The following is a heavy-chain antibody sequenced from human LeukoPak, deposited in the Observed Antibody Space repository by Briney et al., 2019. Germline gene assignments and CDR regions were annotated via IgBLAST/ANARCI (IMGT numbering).Heavy chain of an antibody. D-gene: IGHD3-9*01. Sequence: ASVKVSCKASGYTFTDDHVHWVRQAPGQGLEWMGWINPNSGVTNYAQKFQGRVTMTRDMSISTAYMELSRLRSDDTAVYYCARSPDILTGENFDYWGQGTLVTVSS. V-gene: IGHV1-2*02. CDR1: GYTFTDDH. J-gene: IGHJ4*02. CDR3: ARSPDILTGENFDY. CDR2: INPNSGVT.